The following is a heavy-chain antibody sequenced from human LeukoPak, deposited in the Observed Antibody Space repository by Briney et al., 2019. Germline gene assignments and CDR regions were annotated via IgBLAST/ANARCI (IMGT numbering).Heavy chain of an antibody. D-gene: IGHD6-6*01. CDR2: IYHNGNT. J-gene: IGHJ5*02. V-gene: IGHV4-4*02. CDR1: GTSISGSDW. Sequence: SETLSLTCVVSGTSISGSDWWSWVRQPPGKGLEWIGEIYHNGNTNYNPSLKSRVTISVDKSKNQFSLMLTSVTAADTAVYYCAISSYYRVWFDPWGQGTLVTVSS. CDR3: AISSYYRVWFDP.